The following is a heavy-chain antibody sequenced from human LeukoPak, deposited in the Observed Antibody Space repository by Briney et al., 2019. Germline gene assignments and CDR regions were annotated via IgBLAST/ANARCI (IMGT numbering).Heavy chain of an antibody. D-gene: IGHD6-6*01. CDR2: IYHNGNT. J-gene: IGHJ5*02. V-gene: IGHV4-4*02. CDR1: GTSISGSDW. Sequence: SETLSLTCVVSGTSISGSDWWSWVRQPPGKGLEWIGEIYHNGNTNYNPSLKSRVTISVDKSKNQFSLMLTSVTAADTAVYYCAISSYYRVWFDPWGQGTLVTVSS. CDR3: AISSYYRVWFDP.